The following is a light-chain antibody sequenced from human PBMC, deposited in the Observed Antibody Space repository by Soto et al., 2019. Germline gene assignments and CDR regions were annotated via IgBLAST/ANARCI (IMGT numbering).Light chain of an antibody. CDR2: DAS. Sequence: ETVLTQSPATLSLSPGESATLSCRASQSVSSYLAWYQQKPGQAPRLLISDASNRATGIPARFSGSGSGTDFTITITSLEPEDFAVYYCQQRSNWPLTFGGGTKVEFK. CDR3: QQRSNWPLT. V-gene: IGKV3-11*01. CDR1: QSVSSY. J-gene: IGKJ4*01.